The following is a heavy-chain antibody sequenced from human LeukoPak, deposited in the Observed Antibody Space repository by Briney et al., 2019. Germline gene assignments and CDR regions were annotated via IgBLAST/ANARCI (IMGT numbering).Heavy chain of an antibody. Sequence: GGSLRLSCAASGFTFSSYWMHWVRQAPGKGLVWVSRLNSDGSSIKYADSVKGRFTISRDNAKDTLYLQMNSLRAEDTAVYYCARALDSAGPYYFDYWGQGTLVTVSS. V-gene: IGHV3-74*03. CDR3: ARALDSAGPYYFDY. CDR1: GFTFSSYW. J-gene: IGHJ4*02. D-gene: IGHD1-26*01. CDR2: LNSDGSSI.